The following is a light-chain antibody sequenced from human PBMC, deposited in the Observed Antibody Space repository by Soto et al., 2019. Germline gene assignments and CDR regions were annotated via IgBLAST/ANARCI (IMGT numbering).Light chain of an antibody. J-gene: IGLJ7*01. Sequence: QSVLTQPPSVSGAPGQRVTISCTGSSSNIGAGYDVHWYQQLPGTAPKLLIYGNSNRPSGVPDRFSGSKSGTSASLAITGLQAEDEADYYCQCSDTSLSGSVFGGGTQLTVL. V-gene: IGLV1-40*01. CDR1: SSNIGAGYD. CDR3: QCSDTSLSGSV. CDR2: GNS.